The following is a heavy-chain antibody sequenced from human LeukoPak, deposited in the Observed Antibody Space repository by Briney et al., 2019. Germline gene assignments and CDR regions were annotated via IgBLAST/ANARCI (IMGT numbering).Heavy chain of an antibody. CDR1: GGSISSYY. Sequence: SETLSLTCTVSGGSISSYYWSWIRQPPGKGLEWIGYIYYSGSTNYNPSLKSRVTISVDTSKNQFSLKLSSVTAADTAVYYCLRIVAAGTYLGYFDYWGQGTLVTVSS. CDR3: LRIVAAGTYLGYFDY. D-gene: IGHD6-13*01. J-gene: IGHJ4*02. CDR2: IYYSGST. V-gene: IGHV4-59*12.